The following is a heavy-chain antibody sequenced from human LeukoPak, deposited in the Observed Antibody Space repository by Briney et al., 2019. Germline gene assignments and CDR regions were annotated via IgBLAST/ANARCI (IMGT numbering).Heavy chain of an antibody. CDR1: GLTFSSYA. J-gene: IGHJ4*02. Sequence: GGSLRLSCAASGLTFSSYAMSWVRQAPGKGLEWVSAISGSGGSTYYADSVKGRFTISRDNSKNTLYLQMNSLRAEDTAVYYCAKTHGSITMIVVVISYFDYWGQGTLVTVSS. CDR3: AKTHGSITMIVVVISYFDY. V-gene: IGHV3-23*01. D-gene: IGHD3-22*01. CDR2: ISGSGGST.